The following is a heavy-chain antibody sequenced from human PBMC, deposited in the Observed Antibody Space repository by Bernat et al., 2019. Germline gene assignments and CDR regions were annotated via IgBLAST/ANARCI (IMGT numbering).Heavy chain of an antibody. CDR3: ARGRFCSGGNCPQYYFDY. Sequence: QVQLVESGGGVVQPGRSLRLSCAASGFTFSSYAMHWVRQAPGKGLEWVAIIWYDGSNEYYADSVKGRFTISRDNSKNTLHLQMNSLRAEDTAVYYCARGRFCSGGNCPQYYFDYWGQGTLVTVSS. V-gene: IGHV3-33*01. J-gene: IGHJ4*02. CDR2: IWYDGSNE. CDR1: GFTFSSYA. D-gene: IGHD2-15*01.